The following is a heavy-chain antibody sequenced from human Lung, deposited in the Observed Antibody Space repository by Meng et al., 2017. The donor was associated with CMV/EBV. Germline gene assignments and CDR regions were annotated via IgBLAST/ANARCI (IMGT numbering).Heavy chain of an antibody. J-gene: IGHJ4*02. CDR2: VIPIFGTA. Sequence: GAFSSYAISWGRQAPGQGLEWVGGVIPIFGTASYAQKFQGKVTITTDESTSKAYMELSSLRSEDTAVYYCARVRSRDYGDFYAHFDYWGQGTLVTVSS. D-gene: IGHD4-17*01. CDR1: GAFSSYA. V-gene: IGHV1-69*05. CDR3: ARVRSRDYGDFYAHFDY.